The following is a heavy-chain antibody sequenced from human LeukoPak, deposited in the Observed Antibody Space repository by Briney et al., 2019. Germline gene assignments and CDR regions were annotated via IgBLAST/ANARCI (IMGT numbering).Heavy chain of an antibody. CDR3: ARDLKYYDFWSGYYGYYYYYMDV. CDR2: IYTSGST. CDR1: GGSISSYY. V-gene: IGHV4-4*07. D-gene: IGHD3-3*01. Sequence: PSETLSLTCTVSGGSISSYYWSWIRQPAGKGLEWIGRIYTSGSTNYNPSLKSRVAMSVDTSKNQFSLKLSSVTAADTAVYYCARDLKYYDFWSGYYGYYYYYMDVWGKGTTVTVSS. J-gene: IGHJ6*03.